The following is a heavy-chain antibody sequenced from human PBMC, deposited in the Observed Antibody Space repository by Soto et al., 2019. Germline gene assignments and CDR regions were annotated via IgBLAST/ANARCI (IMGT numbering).Heavy chain of an antibody. CDR1: GFTFSGSA. V-gene: IGHV3-73*01. CDR3: TRHHYDSSGYEEPAAFDI. CDR2: IRSKANSYAT. J-gene: IGHJ3*02. D-gene: IGHD3-22*01. Sequence: GCRRPSCSASGFTFSGSAMHWVRQASGKGLEWVGRIRSKANSYATAYAASVKGRFTISRDDSKNTAYLQMNSLKNEDTAVYYCTRHHYDSSGYEEPAAFDIWGQGTMVTV.